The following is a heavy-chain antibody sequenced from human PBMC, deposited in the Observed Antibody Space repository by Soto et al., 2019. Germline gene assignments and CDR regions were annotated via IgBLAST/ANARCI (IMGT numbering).Heavy chain of an antibody. J-gene: IGHJ5*02. CDR1: GGTFSSYA. CDR2: IIPIFGTA. Sequence: ASVKVSCKASGGTFSSYAISWVRRAPGQGLEWMGGIIPIFGTANYAQKFQGRVTITADESTSTAYMELSSLRSEDTAVYYCASSVRYSSSPRGPNWFNPWGQGTPVTVSS. D-gene: IGHD6-6*01. CDR3: ASSVRYSSSPRGPNWFNP. V-gene: IGHV1-69*13.